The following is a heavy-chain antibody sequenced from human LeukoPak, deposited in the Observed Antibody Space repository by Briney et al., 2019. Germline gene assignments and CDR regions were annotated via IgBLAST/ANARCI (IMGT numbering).Heavy chain of an antibody. V-gene: IGHV4-4*02. D-gene: IGHD6-19*01. J-gene: IGHJ6*02. CDR3: ARVPYSSGRLYYYGMDL. CDR2: VYHSGTT. Sequence: PSETLSLTCAVSGGSIISDNWWCWVRQPPGQGLEWIGEVYHSGTTNYNPSLKSRVTISVDTSKNQFSLKLYSVTAADTAVYYCARVPYSSGRLYYYGMDLWGQGTTVTVSS. CDR1: GGSIISDNW.